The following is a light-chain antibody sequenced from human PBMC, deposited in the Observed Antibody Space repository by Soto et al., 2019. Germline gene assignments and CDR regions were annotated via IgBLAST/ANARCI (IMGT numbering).Light chain of an antibody. V-gene: IGLV1-40*01. CDR2: GNS. CDR1: SSNIGAGYD. J-gene: IGLJ1*01. Sequence: SVLAQPRSMSGAPGPRVSIACTGSSSNIGAGYDVHWYQQLPGTAPKLLIYGNSNRPSGVPDRFSGSKSGTSASLAITGLQAEDEADYYCQSYDSSLSADYVFGTGTKGTVL. CDR3: QSYDSSLSADYV.